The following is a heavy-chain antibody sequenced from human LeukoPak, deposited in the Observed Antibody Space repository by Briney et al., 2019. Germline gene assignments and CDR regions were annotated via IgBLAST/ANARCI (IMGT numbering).Heavy chain of an antibody. CDR2: ISYDGSNK. Sequence: GMSLRLSCAASGFTFSSYAMHGVRQAPGKGLEGGAVISYDGSNKYYADSVKGRFTISRDNSKNTLYLQMNSLRAEDTAVYYCARDYLDIVATIPYYYYGMDVWGQGTTVTVSS. CDR3: ARDYLDIVATIPYYYYGMDV. J-gene: IGHJ6*02. D-gene: IGHD5-12*01. CDR1: GFTFSSYA. V-gene: IGHV3-30*04.